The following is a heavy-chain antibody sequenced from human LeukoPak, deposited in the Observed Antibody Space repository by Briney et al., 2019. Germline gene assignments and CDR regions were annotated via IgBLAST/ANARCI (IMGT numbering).Heavy chain of an antibody. Sequence: SETLSLTCTVSGGSIRSSSYYWGWVRQPPGKGLEWIGCMYYSGSTYYNPSLESRLTISVDTSKNQFSLKLSSVTAADTAVYYCARQRLMHYDFFDYWGQGTLVTVSS. CDR3: ARQRLMHYDFFDY. CDR2: MYYSGST. V-gene: IGHV4-39*01. CDR1: GGSIRSSSYY. D-gene: IGHD3-3*01. J-gene: IGHJ4*02.